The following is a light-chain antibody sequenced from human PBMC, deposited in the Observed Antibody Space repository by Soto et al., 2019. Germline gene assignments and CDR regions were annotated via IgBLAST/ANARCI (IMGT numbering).Light chain of an antibody. J-gene: IGKJ1*01. CDR2: GAS. CDR1: QSFSSIY. V-gene: IGKV3-20*01. Sequence: EIVLTQSPGTLSLSPGERATLSCRASQSFSSIYLAWYQQKPGQAPRLLIVGASSRATGIPDRFSGSGSGTDFTLTISRLEPEDFAVYYCQQYGRSPTQWTFGHGTKVEIK. CDR3: QQYGRSPTQWT.